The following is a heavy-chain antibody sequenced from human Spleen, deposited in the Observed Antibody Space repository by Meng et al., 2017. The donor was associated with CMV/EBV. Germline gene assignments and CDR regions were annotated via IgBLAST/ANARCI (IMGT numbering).Heavy chain of an antibody. V-gene: IGHV1-46*01. CDR3: ARDQDRIVVVPAAIGAARGDYYYYYGMDV. CDR2: INPSGGST. Sequence: ASVKVSCKASGYTFTSYYIHWVRQAPGQGLEWMGIINPSGGSTSYAQKFQGKVTMTRDTSTSTVYMELSSLRSEDTAVYYCARDQDRIVVVPAAIGAARGDYYYYYGMDVWGQGTTVTVSS. CDR1: GYTFTSYY. D-gene: IGHD2-2*02. J-gene: IGHJ6*02.